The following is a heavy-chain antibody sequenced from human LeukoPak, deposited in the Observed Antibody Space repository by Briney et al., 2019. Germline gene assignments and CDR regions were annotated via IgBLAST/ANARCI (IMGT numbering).Heavy chain of an antibody. J-gene: IGHJ4*02. V-gene: IGHV1-2*02. Sequence: GASVKVSCKASGYTFTNYFLHWLRLPPGQGVEWMGWVNSNSGGTHYAQKFQGRVTMTRDTSINPAYMELSRLRSDDTALYYGAGDSVGHENDFDYWGQGTLVTVSS. CDR2: VNSNSGGT. D-gene: IGHD1-1*01. CDR1: GYTFTNYF. CDR3: AGDSVGHENDFDY.